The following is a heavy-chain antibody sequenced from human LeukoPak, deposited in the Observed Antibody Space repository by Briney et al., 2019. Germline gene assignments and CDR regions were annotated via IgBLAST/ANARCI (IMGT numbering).Heavy chain of an antibody. J-gene: IGHJ5*02. D-gene: IGHD6-13*01. CDR3: ARDWGSVYSSMPMAGGNWFDP. CDR2: ISYDGSNK. Sequence: GRSLRLSCAASGFTFSSYAMHWVRQAPGKGLEWVAVISYDGSNKYYADSVKGRFTISRDNSKNTLYLQMNSLRAEDTAVYYCARDWGSVYSSMPMAGGNWFDPWGQGTLVTVSS. V-gene: IGHV3-30*04. CDR1: GFTFSSYA.